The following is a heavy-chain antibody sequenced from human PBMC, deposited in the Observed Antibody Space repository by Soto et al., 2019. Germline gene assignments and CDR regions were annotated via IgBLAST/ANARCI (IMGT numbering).Heavy chain of an antibody. D-gene: IGHD2-15*01. Sequence: QVQLAQSGAEMTKPGSSVKVSCRASGGSFSDFAFSWVRQAPGQGLEWMGGIIPMFAATKYAQRLQDRVTITADESTNTVYLALNSLTSEDTAIYYCARVAIVAVPAALSSYHDYTNYRFDSWGQGTLVTVSS. CDR1: GGSFSDFA. CDR3: ARVAIVAVPAALSSYHDYTNYRFDS. V-gene: IGHV1-69*01. J-gene: IGHJ4*02. CDR2: IIPMFAAT.